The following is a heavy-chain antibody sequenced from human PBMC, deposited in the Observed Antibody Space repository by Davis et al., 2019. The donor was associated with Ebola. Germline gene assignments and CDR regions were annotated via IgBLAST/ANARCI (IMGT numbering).Heavy chain of an antibody. CDR3: ARAYSSSWYLGYYYYGMDV. Sequence: AASVNVSCKASGYTFTSYDINWVRQATGQGLEWMGWMNPNSGNTGYAQKFQGRVTMTRNTSISTAYMELSSLRSEHTAVYYCARAYSSSWYLGYYYYGMDVWGQGTTVTVSS. D-gene: IGHD6-13*01. CDR1: GYTFTSYD. CDR2: MNPNSGNT. V-gene: IGHV1-8*01. J-gene: IGHJ6*02.